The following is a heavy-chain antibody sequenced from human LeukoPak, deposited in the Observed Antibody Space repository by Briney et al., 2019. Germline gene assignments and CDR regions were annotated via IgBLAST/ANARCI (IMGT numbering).Heavy chain of an antibody. CDR1: GGTFSSYT. CDR2: IIPIFGTA. CDR3: ARGGYCSSTSCLVATRTFDY. J-gene: IGHJ4*02. D-gene: IGHD2-2*01. Sequence: SVKVSYKASGGTFSSYTISWVRPAPGQGLEWTGAIIPIFGTANYAQKFQGRVTITTDESTSTAYMELSSLRSEDTAVYYCARGGYCSSTSCLVATRTFDYWGQGTLVTVSS. V-gene: IGHV1-69*05.